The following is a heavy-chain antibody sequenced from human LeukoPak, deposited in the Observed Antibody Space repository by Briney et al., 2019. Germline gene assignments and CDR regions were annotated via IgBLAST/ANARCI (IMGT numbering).Heavy chain of an antibody. V-gene: IGHV1-2*02. Sequence: ASVKVSCKAYGYTFTGYYMHWLRQAPGQGLEWMGWINPNSGDTNYAQKFQRRVTMTRDTSISTAYMELSRLGSDDTAVYYCARDTPRMVVVPAADDAFDIWGQGTMVTVSS. D-gene: IGHD2-2*01. CDR3: ARDTPRMVVVPAADDAFDI. CDR2: INPNSGDT. CDR1: GYTFTGYY. J-gene: IGHJ3*02.